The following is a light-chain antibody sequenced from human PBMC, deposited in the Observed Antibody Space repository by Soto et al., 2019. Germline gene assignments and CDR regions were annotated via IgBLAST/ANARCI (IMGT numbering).Light chain of an antibody. CDR1: QSISRY. CDR3: HLRYSTPLYT. J-gene: IGKJ2*01. Sequence: DIQMTQSPASLSASVGDRVTITCRASQSISRYLNWYQQKPGTAPRLLIYAASSLHCGVPSRFGASGSGSDLPINISSMKPEDFDNYFRHLRYSTPLYTFGQGTEREIK. CDR2: AAS. V-gene: IGKV1-39*01.